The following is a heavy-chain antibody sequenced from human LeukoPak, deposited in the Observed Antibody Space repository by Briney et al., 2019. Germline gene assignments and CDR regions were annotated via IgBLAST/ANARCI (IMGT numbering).Heavy chain of an antibody. Sequence: PGGSLRLSCAASGFTFSSYEMNWVRQAAGEGMGWDSYISSSGSTIYYADSVTGRFTISRDNAKNSLYLQMNSLRAEDTAVYYCARGPEGYCSGGSCYGGWFDPWGQGTLVTVSS. CDR3: ARGPEGYCSGGSCYGGWFDP. D-gene: IGHD2-15*01. CDR2: ISSSGSTI. J-gene: IGHJ5*02. CDR1: GFTFSSYE. V-gene: IGHV3-48*03.